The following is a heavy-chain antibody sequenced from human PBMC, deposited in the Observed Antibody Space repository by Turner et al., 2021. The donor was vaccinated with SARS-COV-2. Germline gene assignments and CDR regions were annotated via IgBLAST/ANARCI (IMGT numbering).Heavy chain of an antibody. D-gene: IGHD2-21*01. CDR1: GYTFTGYY. CDR2: SNPNSGGT. J-gene: IGHJ4*02. V-gene: IGHV1-2*02. CDR3: ARRQLGWGLIDY. Sequence: QVQLVQSGPEVKKPVASVKVSCKASGYTFTGYYMHWVRQGPGQGLEWMGWSNPNSGGTSYAQKFQGRVTMTRDTSISTAYMELSRLRSDDTAVYYCARRQLGWGLIDYWGQGTLVTVSS.